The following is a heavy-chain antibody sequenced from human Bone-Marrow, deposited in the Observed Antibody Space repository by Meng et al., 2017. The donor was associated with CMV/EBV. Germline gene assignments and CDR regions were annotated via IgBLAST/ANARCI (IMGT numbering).Heavy chain of an antibody. J-gene: IGHJ4*02. CDR3: ARFRTSAYYSDS. D-gene: IGHD3-22*01. CDR1: GFTFTTYT. V-gene: IGHV3-21*01. Sequence: SCAVSGFTFTTYTMVWVRQAPGKGLEWVSSISSTTSYIYYADSVQGRFTVSRDNAKNSLYLQLNSLRAKDTAVYFCARFRTSAYYSDSWGQGTLVTVSS. CDR2: ISSTTSYI.